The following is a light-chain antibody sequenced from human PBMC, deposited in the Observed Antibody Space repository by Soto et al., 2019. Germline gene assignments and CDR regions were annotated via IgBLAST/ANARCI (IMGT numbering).Light chain of an antibody. CDR2: LDSDGSH. V-gene: IGLV4-69*01. CDR1: SGHSSYA. Sequence: QPVLTQSHSASASLGASVKLTCTLSSGHSSYAIAWHQQQPENGPRYLMKLDSDGSHTKGDAIPDRFSGSSSGAERYLTISSLQSEDEADYYCQTWGTGIHVVFGGGTKLTVL. CDR3: QTWGTGIHVV. J-gene: IGLJ2*01.